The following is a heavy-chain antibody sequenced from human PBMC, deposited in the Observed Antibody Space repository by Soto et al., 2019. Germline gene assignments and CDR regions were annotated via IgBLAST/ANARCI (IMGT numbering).Heavy chain of an antibody. V-gene: IGHV2-5*01. CDR3: VHSFRAIYYDSRTLGYFDY. Sequence: SGPTLVNPTQTLTLTCTFSGFSLSTSGVGVGWIRQPPGKALEWLALIYWNDDKRYSPSLKSRLTITKDTSKNQVVLTMTNMDPVDTATYYCVHSFRAIYYDSRTLGYFDYWGQGTLVTVSS. D-gene: IGHD3-22*01. CDR1: GFSLSTSGVG. J-gene: IGHJ4*02. CDR2: IYWNDDK.